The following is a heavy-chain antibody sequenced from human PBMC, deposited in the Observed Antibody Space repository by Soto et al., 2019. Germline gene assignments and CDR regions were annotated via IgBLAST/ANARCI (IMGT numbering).Heavy chain of an antibody. D-gene: IGHD3-10*02. J-gene: IGHJ6*02. Sequence: QVQLVESGGGLVKPGGSLRLSCAASGFTFSDYYMSWIRQAPGKGLEWVSYISSGSTYINYADSVKGRFTISRDNAKNSLYLQMNSLRVEDTGVYYCATLRDCSNNICSYGMDVWGQGTTVTVSS. CDR2: ISSGSTYI. V-gene: IGHV3-11*06. CDR3: ATLRDCSNNICSYGMDV. CDR1: GFTFSDYY.